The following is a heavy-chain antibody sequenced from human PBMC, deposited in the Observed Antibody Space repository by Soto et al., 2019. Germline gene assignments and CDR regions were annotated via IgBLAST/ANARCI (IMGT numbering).Heavy chain of an antibody. CDR3: AKTTHFRYDILTGYPPYYFDY. Sequence: PGGSLRLSCAASGFTLSGYAMDWVRRAPGKGLEWVSAISGSGGSTYYADSVKGRFTISRDNSKNTLYLQMNSLRAEDTAVYYCAKTTHFRYDILTGYPPYYFDYWGQGTLVTVSS. CDR1: GFTLSGYA. D-gene: IGHD3-9*01. CDR2: ISGSGGST. J-gene: IGHJ4*02. V-gene: IGHV3-23*01.